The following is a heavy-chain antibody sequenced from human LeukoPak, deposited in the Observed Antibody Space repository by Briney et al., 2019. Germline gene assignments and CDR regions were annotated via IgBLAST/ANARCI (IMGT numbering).Heavy chain of an antibody. D-gene: IGHD4-17*01. CDR3: AIDYCDYGSAFDI. V-gene: IGHV1-69*13. Sequence: SVKVSCKASGGTFSSYAISWVRQAPGQGLEWMGGIIPIFGTASYAQKCQGRVTMTADECTSSVYMELMSLRSEDADVYSCAIDYCDYGSAFDIWGQGTMVTVSS. CDR2: IIPIFGTA. CDR1: GGTFSSYA. J-gene: IGHJ3*02.